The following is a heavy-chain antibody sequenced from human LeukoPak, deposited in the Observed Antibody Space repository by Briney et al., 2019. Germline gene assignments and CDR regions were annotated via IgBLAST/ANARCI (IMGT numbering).Heavy chain of an antibody. J-gene: IGHJ4*02. CDR3: AKDWNYYGSGNYYDSWGY. V-gene: IGHV3-30*02. CDR1: GFTFSSYS. Sequence: GGSLRLSCAASGFTFSSYSMNWVRQAPGKGLEWVAYIPYDGSNKYYADSVKGRFTIFRDNSKNTLFLQMNSLRPEDTALYYCAKDWNYYGSGNYYDSWGYWGQGTLVTVSS. D-gene: IGHD3-10*01. CDR2: IPYDGSNK.